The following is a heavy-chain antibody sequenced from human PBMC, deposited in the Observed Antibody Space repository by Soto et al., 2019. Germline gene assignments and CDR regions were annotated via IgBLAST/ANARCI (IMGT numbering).Heavy chain of an antibody. V-gene: IGHV1-69*13. Sequence: GASVKVSCKASGGTFSSYAISWVRQAPGQGLEWMGGIIPIFGTANYAQKFQGRVTITADESTSTAYMELSSLRSEDTAVYYCAVPNPPVGQYYFDYWGQGTLVTVSS. D-gene: IGHD2-2*01. CDR3: AVPNPPVGQYYFDY. CDR1: GGTFSSYA. CDR2: IIPIFGTA. J-gene: IGHJ4*02.